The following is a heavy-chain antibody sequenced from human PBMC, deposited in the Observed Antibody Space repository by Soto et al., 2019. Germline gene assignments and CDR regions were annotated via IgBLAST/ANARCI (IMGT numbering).Heavy chain of an antibody. CDR3: ARVPSILGVVTTYNGMDV. CDR2: IYSGGST. D-gene: IGHD3-3*01. Sequence: EVQLVESGGGLIQPGGSLRLSCAASGFTVSSNYMSWVRQAPGKGLEWVSVIYSGGSTYYADSVKGRCTISRDNSKNPVDLQMNSLRAEDTAVYYCARVPSILGVVTTYNGMDVWGQGTTVTVSS. V-gene: IGHV3-53*01. CDR1: GFTVSSNY. J-gene: IGHJ6*02.